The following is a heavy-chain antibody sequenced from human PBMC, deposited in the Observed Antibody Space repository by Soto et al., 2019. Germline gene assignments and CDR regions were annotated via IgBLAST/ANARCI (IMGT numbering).Heavy chain of an antibody. Sequence: SETLSLTCTVSGGSISSGGYYWSWIRQHPGKGLEWIGYIYYSGRTYYNPSLKSRVTISVDTSKNQFSLKLSSVTAADTAVYYCARGMDSSGYFFDYWGQGTLVTVSS. J-gene: IGHJ4*02. CDR1: GGSISSGGYY. V-gene: IGHV4-31*03. D-gene: IGHD3-22*01. CDR2: IYYSGRT. CDR3: ARGMDSSGYFFDY.